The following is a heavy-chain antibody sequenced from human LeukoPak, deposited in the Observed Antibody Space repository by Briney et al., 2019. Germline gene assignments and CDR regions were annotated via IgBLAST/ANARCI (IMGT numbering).Heavy chain of an antibody. CDR3: AKDGGYYDFWTGGYYYYGMDV. J-gene: IGHJ6*02. CDR1: GFTFSSYG. Sequence: GGSLRLSCAASGFTFSSYGMHWVRQAPGKGLEWVAVISYDGSNKYYADSVKGRFTISRDNSKNTLYLQMNSLRAEDTAAYYCAKDGGYYDFWTGGYYYYGMDVWGQGTTVTVSS. V-gene: IGHV3-30*18. D-gene: IGHD3-3*01. CDR2: ISYDGSNK.